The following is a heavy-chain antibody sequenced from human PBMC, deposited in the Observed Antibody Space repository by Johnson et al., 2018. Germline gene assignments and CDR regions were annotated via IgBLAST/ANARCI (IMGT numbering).Heavy chain of an antibody. CDR3: ARSPMTTITDDAFDI. CDR2: IYSGGTP. Sequence: VQLVQSGGGLIQPGGSLRLSCAASGLTVGSSYMSWVRQAPGKGLEWVSLIYSGGTPYYADSVKDRFPISRDNSKNTLYLVMNSLRAEDTAVYHCARSPMTTITDDAFDIWGQGTMVTVSS. CDR1: GLTVGSSY. J-gene: IGHJ3*02. D-gene: IGHD5-12*01. V-gene: IGHV3-53*01.